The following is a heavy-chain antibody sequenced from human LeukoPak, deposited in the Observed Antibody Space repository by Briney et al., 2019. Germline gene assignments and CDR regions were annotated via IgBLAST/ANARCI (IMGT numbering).Heavy chain of an antibody. CDR1: GSTFSRYW. J-gene: IGHJ3*01. V-gene: IGHV3-7*05. Sequence: GGSLRLSCVVSGSTFSRYWMEWVRQTPGKGLEWVANIHEDGGEKYYVDSVRGRFTISRDNTKNSLYLQMNFLRAEDTAVYFCARTLRLNTPRAFDVWGQGTVVTVSS. CDR2: IHEDGGEK. CDR3: ARTLRLNTPRAFDV. D-gene: IGHD2-2*02.